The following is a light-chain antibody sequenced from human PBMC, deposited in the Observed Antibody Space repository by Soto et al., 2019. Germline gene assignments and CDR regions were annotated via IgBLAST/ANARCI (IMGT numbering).Light chain of an antibody. CDR1: QSVGSN. CDR2: GAS. Sequence: IVMTPSTSTLPLTPGERVPLSCRARQSVGSNLAWYQQKPGQAPRLLIYGASTRATGIPARFSGSGSETEFTLTISSLQPEDVAAYYCQKYNSAPLTFGGGTKVDVK. CDR3: QKYNSAPLT. V-gene: IGKV3-15*01. J-gene: IGKJ4*01.